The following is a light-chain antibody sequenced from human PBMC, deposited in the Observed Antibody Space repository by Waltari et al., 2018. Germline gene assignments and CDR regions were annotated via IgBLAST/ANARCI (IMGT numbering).Light chain of an antibody. J-gene: IGLJ3*02. CDR2: GNT. V-gene: IGLV1-40*01. Sequence: QSVLTPPPSVSGAPGQRVTISCPGSSSHIGAGYAAPWSQQVPGTAPKRLIYGNTNRPSGVPDRFSGSKSGTSASLAITGLQAEDEADYYCQSYDSSLSGWVFGGGTKLTVL. CDR1: SSHIGAGYA. CDR3: QSYDSSLSGWV.